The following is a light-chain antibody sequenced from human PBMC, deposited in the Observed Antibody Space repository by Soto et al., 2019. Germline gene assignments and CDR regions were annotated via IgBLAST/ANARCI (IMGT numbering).Light chain of an antibody. CDR2: AAS. J-gene: IGKJ1*01. V-gene: IGKV1-39*01. CDR1: QSISSY. Sequence: DIQMTQSPSSLSASVGDRVTIAWRASQSISSYLNWYQQKPGKAPKLLIYAASSLQSGVPSRLSGSGSGTEFTLTISSLQPDDFATYYCQHYNSYSEAFGQGTKV. CDR3: QHYNSYSEA.